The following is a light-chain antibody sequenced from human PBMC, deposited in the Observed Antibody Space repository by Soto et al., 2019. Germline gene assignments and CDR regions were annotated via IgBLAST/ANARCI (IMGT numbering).Light chain of an antibody. CDR2: EVS. J-gene: IGLJ3*02. V-gene: IGLV2-23*02. CDR3: CSYANRRGL. CDR1: ISDVGVSNL. Sequence: QSALTQPSSVSGSPGQSITISCTGSISDVGVSNLVSWYQQHPGKAPKLIIYEVSQRPSGVSNRFSGSKSGNTSSLTISGLQADDGGDYYCCSYANRRGLFGAGTKLTVL.